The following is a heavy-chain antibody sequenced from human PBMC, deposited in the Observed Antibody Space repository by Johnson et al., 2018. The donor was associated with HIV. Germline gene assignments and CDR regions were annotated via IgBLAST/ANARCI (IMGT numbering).Heavy chain of an antibody. CDR3: AKGPGGEADAFDI. D-gene: IGHD3-16*01. J-gene: IGHJ3*02. V-gene: IGHV3-30*02. CDR1: GFTFSSFG. Sequence: QVQLVESGGGVVQPGGSLRLSCAASGFTFSSFGMHWVRQAPGQGLEWVEFIRCDGSTTNYADSVQGRFDISRDNSKNMLYRQMNSLRAEDTALYYCAKGPGGEADAFDIGGQGTVVTIAS. CDR2: IRCDGSTT.